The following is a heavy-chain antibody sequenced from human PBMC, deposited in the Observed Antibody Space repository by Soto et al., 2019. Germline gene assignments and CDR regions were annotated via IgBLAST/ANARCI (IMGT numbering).Heavy chain of an antibody. D-gene: IGHD6-13*01. Sequence: SVKVSCKASGGTFSSYAISWVRQAPGQGLEWMGGIIPIFGTANYAQKFQGRVTITADESTSTAYMELSSLRSEDTAVYYCARDCIAAAPETPNWFDPWRQGTLVTVSS. J-gene: IGHJ5*02. CDR2: IIPIFGTA. CDR1: GGTFSSYA. CDR3: ARDCIAAAPETPNWFDP. V-gene: IGHV1-69*13.